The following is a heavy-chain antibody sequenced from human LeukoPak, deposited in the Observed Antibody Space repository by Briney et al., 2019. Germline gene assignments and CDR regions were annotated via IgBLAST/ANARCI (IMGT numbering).Heavy chain of an antibody. V-gene: IGHV4-34*01. Sequence: SETLSLTCAVYGGSFSGYYWSWIRQPPGKGLEWIGEINHSGSTNYNPSLKSRVTISVGTSKNQFSLKLSSVTAADTAVYYCARAPGSDIVVVVAATTDAFDIWGQGTMVTVSS. CDR3: ARAPGSDIVVVVAATTDAFDI. J-gene: IGHJ3*02. D-gene: IGHD2-15*01. CDR1: GGSFSGYY. CDR2: INHSGST.